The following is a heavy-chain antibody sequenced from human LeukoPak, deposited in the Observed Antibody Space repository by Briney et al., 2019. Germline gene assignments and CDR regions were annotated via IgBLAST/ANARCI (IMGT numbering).Heavy chain of an antibody. CDR1: GFTFSSYA. V-gene: IGHV3-30-3*01. J-gene: IGHJ4*02. CDR2: ISYDGSNK. D-gene: IGHD1-26*01. Sequence: GGSLRLSCAASGFTFSSYAMHWVRQAPGKGLEWVAVISYDGSNKYYADSVKGRFTISRDNSKNTLYLQMNSLRAEDTAVYYCARGGIYFDYWGQGTLVTVS. CDR3: ARGGIYFDY.